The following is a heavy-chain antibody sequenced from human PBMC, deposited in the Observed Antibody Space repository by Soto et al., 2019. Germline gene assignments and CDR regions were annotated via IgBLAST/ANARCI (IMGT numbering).Heavy chain of an antibody. CDR3: AKGGCSSTSCYIFDP. D-gene: IGHD2-2*02. CDR2: ISGSGGST. CDR1: GFTFSSYA. V-gene: IGHV3-23*01. Sequence: EVQLLESGGGLVQPGGSLRLSCAASGFTFSSYAMSWVRQAPGKGLELVSAISGSGGSTYYADSVKGRFTISRDNSKNTLYLQMNSLRAEDTAVYYCAKGGCSSTSCYIFDPWGQGTLVTVSS. J-gene: IGHJ5*02.